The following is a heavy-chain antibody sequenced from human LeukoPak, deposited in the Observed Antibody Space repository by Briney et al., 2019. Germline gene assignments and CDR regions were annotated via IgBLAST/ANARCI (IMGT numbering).Heavy chain of an antibody. CDR1: GGSFSGYY. CDR3: ARITMVRGTHAFDI. J-gene: IGHJ3*02. CDR2: IYSGDTT. Sequence: ETLSLTCAVYGGSFSGYYWSWVRQAPGKGLEWVSVIYSGDTTYYADSVKGRFTISRDNSKTTLYLQMNSLRAEDTAVYYCARITMVRGTHAFDIWGQGTMVTVSS. D-gene: IGHD3-10*01. V-gene: IGHV3-66*01.